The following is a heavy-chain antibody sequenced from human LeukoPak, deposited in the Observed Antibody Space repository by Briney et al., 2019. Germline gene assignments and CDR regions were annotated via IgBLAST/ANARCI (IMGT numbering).Heavy chain of an antibody. D-gene: IGHD2-2*01. CDR2: LYHPDST. Sequence: PSESLSLTCTVSGYPINNAYYWVWTRQPSGKGLEWIGSLYHPDSTYYNPSLKSRVTMSVDTSRNQFSLKLSFVTAADTAVYYCARQYDSYFYYYLDLWGTGTTVTVSS. CDR1: GYPINNAYY. CDR3: ARQYDSYFYYYLDL. V-gene: IGHV4-38-2*02. J-gene: IGHJ6*03.